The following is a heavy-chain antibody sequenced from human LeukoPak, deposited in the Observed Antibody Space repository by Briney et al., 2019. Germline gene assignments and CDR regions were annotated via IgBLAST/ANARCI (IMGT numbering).Heavy chain of an antibody. CDR1: GSTFTSYG. V-gene: IGHV1-18*01. CDR3: ARDDYGAGSHYWFDP. J-gene: IGHJ5*02. D-gene: IGHD3-10*01. CDR2: ISAYNGNT. Sequence: ASVKVSCKASGSTFTSYGISWVRQAPGQGLEWMGWISAYNGNTNYAQKFQGRVTMTTDTSTSTAYMDLRSLRSDDTAVYYCARDDYGAGSHYWFDPWGQGTLVTVSS.